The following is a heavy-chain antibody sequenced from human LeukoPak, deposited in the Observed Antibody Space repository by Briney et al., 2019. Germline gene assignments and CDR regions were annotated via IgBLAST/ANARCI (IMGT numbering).Heavy chain of an antibody. CDR1: GGSFSGYY. V-gene: IGHV4-34*01. Sequence: SETLSLTCAVYGGSFSGYYWSWIRQPPGKGLEWIGEINHSGSTNYNPSLKSRVTISVDTSKNQFSLKLSSVTAAVTAVYYCARPSYGSGSYSYWGQGTLVTVSS. J-gene: IGHJ4*02. CDR2: INHSGST. D-gene: IGHD3-10*01. CDR3: ARPSYGSGSYSY.